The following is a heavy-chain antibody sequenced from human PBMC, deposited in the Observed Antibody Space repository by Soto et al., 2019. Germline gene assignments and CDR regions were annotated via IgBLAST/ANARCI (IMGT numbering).Heavy chain of an antibody. V-gene: IGHV1-24*01. D-gene: IGHD3-3*01. CDR3: ATKGGSGTIFDY. CDR2: FDPEDGET. Sequence: ASVKVSCKVSGYTLTELSMHWVRQAPGKGLEWMGGFDPEDGETIYAQKFQGRVTMTEDTSTDTAYMELSSLRSEDTAVYYCATKGGSGTIFDYWGQGTLVTSP. J-gene: IGHJ4*02. CDR1: GYTLTELS.